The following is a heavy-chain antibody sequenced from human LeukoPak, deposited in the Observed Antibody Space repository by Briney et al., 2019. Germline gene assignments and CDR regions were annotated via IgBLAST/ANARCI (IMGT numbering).Heavy chain of an antibody. J-gene: IGHJ3*02. CDR3: ARTDASSFDTFDI. Sequence: GESLKISCKGSGYSFTSYWIGWVRQMPGKGLEWMGIIYPGDSDTRYSPSFQGQVTMSADKSISTAYLQWSSLKASDTAIYYCARTDASSFDTFDIWGQGSMVTVSS. CDR2: IYPGDSDT. D-gene: IGHD2-8*01. CDR1: GYSFTSYW. V-gene: IGHV5-51*01.